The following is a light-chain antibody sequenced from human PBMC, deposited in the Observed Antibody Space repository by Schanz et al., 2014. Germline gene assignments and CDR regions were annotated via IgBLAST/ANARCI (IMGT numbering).Light chain of an antibody. V-gene: IGLV1-40*01. CDR3: ATWDDSLRAWL. J-gene: IGLJ3*02. CDR1: SSNIGAGKY. Sequence: QSVLTQPPSVSGAPGQRVTISCSGSSSNIGAGKYVNWYQHLPGTAPKLLIYDNNNRPSGVPDRFSGSKSGSSASLAINGLQSDDEAHYYCATWDDSLRAWLFGGGTKLTVL. CDR2: DNN.